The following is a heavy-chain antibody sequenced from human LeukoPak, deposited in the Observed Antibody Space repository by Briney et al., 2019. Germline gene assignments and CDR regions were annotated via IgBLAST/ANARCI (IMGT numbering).Heavy chain of an antibody. CDR2: TYYSRNT. Sequence: PSETLSLTCTVSGGSISSSANFGGWVPQPPGRGLEWIASTYYSRNTYYNPSLKSRVTISADTSKNTFYMKLSCVTAADTAVYYCARHEEADGYNARTFDYWGQGTLVTVSP. J-gene: IGHJ4*02. CDR3: ARHEEADGYNARTFDY. CDR1: GGSISSSANF. V-gene: IGHV4-39*01. D-gene: IGHD5-24*01.